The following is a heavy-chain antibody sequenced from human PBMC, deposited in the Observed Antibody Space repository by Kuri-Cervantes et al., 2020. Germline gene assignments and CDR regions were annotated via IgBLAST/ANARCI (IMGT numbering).Heavy chain of an antibody. Sequence: GGSLRLSCAASGFTFSTYEMNWVRQAPGKGLEWISYISSSGNTIYYADSVKGRFTISRDNAKKSLSVLMNSLRAEDTAVYYCATHTIAVAGTGGRDYWGQGTLVTVSS. CDR1: GFTFSTYE. D-gene: IGHD6-19*01. CDR3: ATHTIAVAGTGGRDY. J-gene: IGHJ4*02. V-gene: IGHV3-48*03. CDR2: ISSSGNTI.